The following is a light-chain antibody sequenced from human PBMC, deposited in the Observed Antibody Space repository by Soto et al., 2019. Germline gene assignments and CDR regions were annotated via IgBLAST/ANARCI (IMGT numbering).Light chain of an antibody. CDR3: QQNDTSPRT. CDR2: GAS. J-gene: IGKJ1*01. V-gene: IGKV3-20*01. CDR1: QSVSSNY. Sequence: EVMLTQSPGTLSLSPGERATLSCRASQSVSSNYLAWYQQKSDQAPRLLIYGASNRATGIPDRFSGSGSGTNFTLTIRRLEPEDFAVYSCQQNDTSPRTFGKGTTVESK.